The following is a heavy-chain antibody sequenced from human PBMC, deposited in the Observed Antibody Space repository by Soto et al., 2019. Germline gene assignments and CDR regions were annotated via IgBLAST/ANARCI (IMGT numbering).Heavy chain of an antibody. Sequence: GASVKVSCKASGYTFTSYYMHWVRQAPGQGLEWMGIINPSGGSTSYAQKFQGRVTMTRDTSTSTVYMELSSLRSEDTAVYYCARELGGTTAEGAFDIWGQGTMVTASS. CDR3: ARELGGTTAEGAFDI. CDR1: GYTFTSYY. D-gene: IGHD2-15*01. V-gene: IGHV1-46*01. CDR2: INPSGGST. J-gene: IGHJ3*02.